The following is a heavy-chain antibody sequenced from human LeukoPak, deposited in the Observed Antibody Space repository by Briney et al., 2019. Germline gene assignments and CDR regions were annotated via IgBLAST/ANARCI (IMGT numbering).Heavy chain of an antibody. CDR2: ILDNGDT. Sequence: GGSLRLSCAASGFTVSNNYMSWVRQVPGKGPEWVSGILDNGDTNYADSVKGRFTISRDNSKNTLCLQMSSLRADDTAVYYCVRGRLFRGGFDSWGQGTLVTVS. CDR3: VRGRLFRGGFDS. V-gene: IGHV3-53*01. CDR1: GFTVSNNY. J-gene: IGHJ4*02. D-gene: IGHD2-15*01.